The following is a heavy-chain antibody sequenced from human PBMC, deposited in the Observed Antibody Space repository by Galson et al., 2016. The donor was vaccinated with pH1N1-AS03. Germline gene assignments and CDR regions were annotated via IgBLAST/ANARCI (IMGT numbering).Heavy chain of an antibody. J-gene: IGHJ4*02. CDR1: GYTFTGYY. Sequence: SVKVSCKAFGYTFTGYYIHWVRQAPGQGLEWMGRINANSDATIYAKRFQGRVTMTRDTPISTAYMELSSLRYDDTAVYYCARGLTYHFGSGSVFWGQGTLVTVSS. CDR2: INANSDAT. V-gene: IGHV1-2*06. D-gene: IGHD3-10*01. CDR3: ARGLTYHFGSGSVF.